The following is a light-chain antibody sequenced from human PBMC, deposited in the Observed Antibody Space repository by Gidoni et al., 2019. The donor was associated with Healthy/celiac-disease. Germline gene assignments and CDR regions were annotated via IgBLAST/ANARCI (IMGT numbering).Light chain of an antibody. Sequence: NFMLTQPHSVSESPGTTVTISCTRSSGSIASNYVQWYQPRPGSSPTTVIYEDNQRPSGVPDRFSGSIDSSSNSASLTISGLKTEDEADYYCQSYDSSNVVFGGGTKLTVL. J-gene: IGLJ2*01. V-gene: IGLV6-57*01. CDR2: EDN. CDR3: QSYDSSNVV. CDR1: SGSIASNY.